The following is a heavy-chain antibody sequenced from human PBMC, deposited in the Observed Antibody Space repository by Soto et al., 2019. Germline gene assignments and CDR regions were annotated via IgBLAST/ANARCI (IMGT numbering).Heavy chain of an antibody. J-gene: IGHJ6*03. Sequence: SETLSLTCTVSGGSISSYYWSWIRQPPGKGLEWIGYIYYSGSTNYNPSLKSRVTISVDTSKNQFSLKLSSVTAADTAVYYCARHFPPGDYPGYYYYYMDVWGKGTTVTVSS. CDR2: IYYSGST. CDR1: GGSISSYY. D-gene: IGHD4-17*01. V-gene: IGHV4-59*08. CDR3: ARHFPPGDYPGYYYYYMDV.